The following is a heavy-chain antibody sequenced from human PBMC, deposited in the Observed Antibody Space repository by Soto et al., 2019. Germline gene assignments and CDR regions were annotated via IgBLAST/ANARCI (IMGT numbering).Heavy chain of an antibody. Sequence: SETLSLTCAVYGWSFSAYYCSWIRPPPGKGLEWIGKINHSGSTNYNTSLKSRVPISVDTSKNQFSLKLSSVTAADTAVYYCARGRNYNYYYYMDVWGKETTVTVSS. CDR3: ARGRNYNYYYYMDV. CDR1: GWSFSAYY. V-gene: IGHV4-34*01. D-gene: IGHD1-1*01. CDR2: INHSGST. J-gene: IGHJ6*03.